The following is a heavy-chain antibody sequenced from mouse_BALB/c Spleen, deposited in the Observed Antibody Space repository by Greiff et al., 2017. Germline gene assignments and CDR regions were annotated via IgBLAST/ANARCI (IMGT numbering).Heavy chain of an antibody. CDR2: ISNGGGST. Sequence: EVKLVESGGGLVQPGGSLKLSCAASGFTFSSYTMSWVRQTPEKRLEWVAYISNGGGSTYYPDTVKGRFTISRDNAKNTLYLQMSSLKSEDTAMYYCAREPLYYYGSSPYWYFDVWGAGTTVTVSS. CDR3: AREPLYYYGSSPYWYFDV. D-gene: IGHD1-1*01. J-gene: IGHJ1*01. V-gene: IGHV5-12-2*01. CDR1: GFTFSSYT.